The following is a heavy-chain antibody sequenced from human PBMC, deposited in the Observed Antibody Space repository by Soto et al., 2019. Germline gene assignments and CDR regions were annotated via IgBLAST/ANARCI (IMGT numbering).Heavy chain of an antibody. J-gene: IGHJ3*02. CDR2: IRSKANSYAT. Sequence: GGSLRLSCAASGFTFSGSAMHWVRQASGKGLEWVGRIRSKANSYATAYAASVKGRFTITRDDSKNTAYLQMNSLKTEDTAVYYCTRLIPQSGYYAFDIWGQGTMVTVSS. V-gene: IGHV3-73*01. CDR1: GFTFSGSA. CDR3: TRLIPQSGYYAFDI. D-gene: IGHD3-3*01.